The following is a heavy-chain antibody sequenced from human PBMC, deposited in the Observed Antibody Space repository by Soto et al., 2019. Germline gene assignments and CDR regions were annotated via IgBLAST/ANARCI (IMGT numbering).Heavy chain of an antibody. CDR1: GFAFSDHY. Sequence: GGSLRLSCAASGFAFSDHYMSWIRQAPGKGLEWIGYSSNSGSFTRYADSVKGRFSISRDNAKNSLFLQINSLRGDDTAIYYCVRSGDNYNLLDYWGQGTPVTVSS. CDR2: SSNSGSFT. V-gene: IGHV3-11*06. CDR3: VRSGDNYNLLDY. J-gene: IGHJ4*02. D-gene: IGHD1-1*01.